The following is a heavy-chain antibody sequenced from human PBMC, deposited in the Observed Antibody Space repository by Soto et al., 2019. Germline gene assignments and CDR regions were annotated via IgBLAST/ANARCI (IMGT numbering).Heavy chain of an antibody. J-gene: IGHJ6*02. Sequence: QVQLVESGGGVVQPGRSLRLSCAASGFTFSNYGMHWVRQAPGKGLEWVAVIWYDGSNKYYADSVKGRFTIYRDNSKNTLYLQINSLRAEDKAVYYCARGDIVLVPADLGPLAGMDVWGQGTTVTVSS. V-gene: IGHV3-33*01. CDR3: ARGDIVLVPADLGPLAGMDV. CDR1: GFTFSNYG. D-gene: IGHD2-2*01. CDR2: IWYDGSNK.